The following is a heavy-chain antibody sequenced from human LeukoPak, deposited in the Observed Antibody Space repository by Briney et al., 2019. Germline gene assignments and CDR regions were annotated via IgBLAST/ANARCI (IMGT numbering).Heavy chain of an antibody. J-gene: IGHJ6*02. V-gene: IGHV3-48*01. CDR2: ISSSSSTI. D-gene: IGHD3-3*01. Sequence: GGSLRLSCAASGFTFSSYSMNWARQAPGKGLEWVSYISSSSSTIYYADSVKGRFTISRDNAKNSLYLQMNSLRAEDTAVYYCARDRVTIFGVIYGMDVWGQGTTVTVSS. CDR3: ARDRVTIFGVIYGMDV. CDR1: GFTFSSYS.